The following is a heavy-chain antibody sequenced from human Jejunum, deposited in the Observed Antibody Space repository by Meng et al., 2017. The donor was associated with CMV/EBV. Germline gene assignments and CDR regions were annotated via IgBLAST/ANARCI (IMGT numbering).Heavy chain of an antibody. D-gene: IGHD3-10*01. V-gene: IGHV3-23*01. CDR3: AKDRDGNWYFDL. Sequence: AASVFTFSSYAMSWVRQAPGKGLEWVSEISSGGASTYYADSVKGRFTISRDNSKNTLYLQMNSLRAEDTALYYCAKDRDGNWYFDLWGRGTLVTVSS. CDR2: ISSGGAST. J-gene: IGHJ2*01. CDR1: VFTFSSYA.